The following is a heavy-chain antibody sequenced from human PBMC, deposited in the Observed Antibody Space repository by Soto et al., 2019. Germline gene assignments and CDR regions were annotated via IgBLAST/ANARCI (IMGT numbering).Heavy chain of an antibody. D-gene: IGHD2-8*01. V-gene: IGHV4-39*01. CDR2: IYYSGST. J-gene: IGHJ4*02. CDR3: ARHFGVEMATMVDY. Sequence: QLQLQESGPGLVKPSETLSLTCTVSGGSISSSSYYWGWIRQPPGKGLEWIGSIYYSGSTYYNPSLKSRVTISVDTSKNQFSLKLSSVTAADTAVYYCARHFGVEMATMVDYWGQGTLVTVSS. CDR1: GGSISSSSYY.